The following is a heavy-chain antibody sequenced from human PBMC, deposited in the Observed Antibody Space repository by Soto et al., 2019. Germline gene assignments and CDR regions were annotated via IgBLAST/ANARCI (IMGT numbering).Heavy chain of an antibody. CDR1: GGSFSGYY. CDR2: INHSGST. CDR3: AIRHDGSSYINY. V-gene: IGHV4-34*01. J-gene: IGHJ4*02. D-gene: IGHD3-22*01. Sequence: EPLSLPFAVFGGSFSGYYWSWIRQPPGKGLEWIGEINHSGSTNYNPSLKSRVTISVDPSKKQFSLKLNSVTAADTAVYYCAIRHDGSSYINYWGQGALVTVSS.